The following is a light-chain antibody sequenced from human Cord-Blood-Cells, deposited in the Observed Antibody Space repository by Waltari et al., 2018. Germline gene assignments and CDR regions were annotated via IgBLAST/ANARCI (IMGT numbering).Light chain of an antibody. Sequence: QAVLTQPSSLSASPGASASLTCTLRSGINVVTSRIYCYQQKPGSPPQYLLRYTSDSDNQQGSGVPSRFSGSKDASANAGILLISGLQSEDEADYYCMIWHSSAYVFGTGTKVTVL. J-gene: IGLJ1*01. V-gene: IGLV5-45*03. CDR2: YTSDSDN. CDR3: MIWHSSAYV. CDR1: SGINVVTSR.